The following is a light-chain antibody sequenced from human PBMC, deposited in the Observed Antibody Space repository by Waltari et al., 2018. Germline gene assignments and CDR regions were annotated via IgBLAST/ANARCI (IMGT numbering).Light chain of an antibody. V-gene: IGKV4-1*01. CDR3: QQYFTSPSLT. CDR1: QIVLDTSNNKNY. J-gene: IGKJ4*01. CDR2: WAS. Sequence: DIVMTQSPDTLPVSLGERATINCNTSQIVLDTSNNKNYLGWYQQKPGQPPKLLIYWASTRDSGVPDRFIGSGSGTDFTLTINSLQAEDVAVYYCQQYFTSPSLTFGGGTKVEI.